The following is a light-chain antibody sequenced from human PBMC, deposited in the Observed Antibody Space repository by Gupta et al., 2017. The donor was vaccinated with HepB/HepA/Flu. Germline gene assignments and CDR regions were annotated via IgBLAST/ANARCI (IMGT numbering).Light chain of an antibody. V-gene: IGKV1-39*01. CDR1: QSINTY. Sequence: DIQMTQSPSSLSASIGDRVTITCRASQSINTYLNWYQQKPGKAPKLLIYAASSLQSGVPSRFSGTGSGTDFTLTIRSLQPEDFATYYCQQSYSTPRTFGHGTKVDI. CDR3: QQSYSTPRT. CDR2: AAS. J-gene: IGKJ3*01.